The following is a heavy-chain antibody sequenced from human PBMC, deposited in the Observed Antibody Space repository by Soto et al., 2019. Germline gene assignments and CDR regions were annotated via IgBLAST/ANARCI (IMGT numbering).Heavy chain of an antibody. J-gene: IGHJ6*02. Sequence: QVQLVQSGAEVKKPGASVKVSCKASGYTFTSYYMHWVRQAPGQGLEWMGIINPSGGSTSYAQKLQGRVTMTRDTSTSTVYMELSSLRSEDTAVYYCARRRVGATTNYGMDVWGQGTTVTVSS. CDR3: ARRRVGATTNYGMDV. V-gene: IGHV1-46*01. CDR2: INPSGGST. D-gene: IGHD1-26*01. CDR1: GYTFTSYY.